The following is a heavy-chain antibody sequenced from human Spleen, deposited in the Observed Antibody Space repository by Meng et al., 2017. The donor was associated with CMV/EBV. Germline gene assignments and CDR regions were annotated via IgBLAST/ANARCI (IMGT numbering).Heavy chain of an antibody. D-gene: IGHD4-11*01. Sequence: ASVKVSCKASGYTFTSYYIYWVRQAPGQGLEWMGIINSSGGSTTYAQKFQGRVTMTRDTSTGTVYMELSSLRSEDTAVYYCAREVGVTTVTLGVYYYYGMDVWGQGTTVTVSS. V-gene: IGHV1-46*01. CDR1: GYTFTSYY. J-gene: IGHJ6*02. CDR2: INSSGGST. CDR3: AREVGVTTVTLGVYYYYGMDV.